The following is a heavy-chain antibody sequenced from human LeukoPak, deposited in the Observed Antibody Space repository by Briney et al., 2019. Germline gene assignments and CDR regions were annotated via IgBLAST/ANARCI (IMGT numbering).Heavy chain of an antibody. CDR1: GFTFSSYG. D-gene: IGHD3-3*01. V-gene: IGHV3-30*02. Sequence: GGSLRLSCAASGFTFSSYGMHWVRQAPGKGLEWVAFIRYDGSNKYYADSVKGRFTISRDNSKNTLYLQMNSLRAEDTAVYYCAKDSFGVVIIRFDYWGQGTLVTVSP. CDR3: AKDSFGVVIIRFDY. CDR2: IRYDGSNK. J-gene: IGHJ4*02.